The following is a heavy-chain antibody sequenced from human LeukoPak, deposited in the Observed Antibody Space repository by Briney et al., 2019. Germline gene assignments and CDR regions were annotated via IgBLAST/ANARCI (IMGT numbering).Heavy chain of an antibody. J-gene: IGHJ4*02. Sequence: SVKVSCKASGGTFSSYAISWVRQAPGQGLEWMGGIIPIFGTANYAQKFQGRVTITADESTSTAYMGLSSLRSEDTAVYYCARDANNYYGSGSYYPPLGYWGQGTLVTVSS. CDR2: IIPIFGTA. V-gene: IGHV1-69*19. D-gene: IGHD3-10*01. CDR3: ARDANNYYGSGSYYPPLGY. CDR1: GGTFSSYA.